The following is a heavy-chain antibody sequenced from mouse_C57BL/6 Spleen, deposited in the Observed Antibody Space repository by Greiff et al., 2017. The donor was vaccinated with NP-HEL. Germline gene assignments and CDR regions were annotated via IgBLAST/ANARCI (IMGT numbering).Heavy chain of an antibody. J-gene: IGHJ4*01. CDR1: GFSLTSYG. CDR3: ARNPSTVPLYYAMDY. CDR2: IWSGGST. V-gene: IGHV2-2*01. D-gene: IGHD1-1*01. Sequence: VQLQQSGPGLVQPSQSLSITCTVSGFSLTSYGVHWVRQSPGKGLEWLGVIWSGGSTDYNAAFISRLSISKDNSKSQVFFKMNSLQADDTAIYYCARNPSTVPLYYAMDYWGQGTSVTVSS.